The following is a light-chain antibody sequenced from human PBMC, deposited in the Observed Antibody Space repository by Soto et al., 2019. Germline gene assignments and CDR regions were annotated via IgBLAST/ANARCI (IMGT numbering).Light chain of an antibody. V-gene: IGKV3-15*01. CDR2: GAS. CDR1: QRVYSN. J-gene: IGKJ5*01. Sequence: EILMTQSPDTLSVSPGESASLSCRASQRVYSNLAWYQQRPGQAPRLLIYGASTRATGVPARFSGRGSGTEFTLTISSLQSEDFAVYYCQQYTNWPPNTFGQGTRLEN. CDR3: QQYTNWPPNT.